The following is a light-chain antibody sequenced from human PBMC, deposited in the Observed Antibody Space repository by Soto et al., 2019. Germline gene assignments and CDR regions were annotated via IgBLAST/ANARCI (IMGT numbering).Light chain of an antibody. CDR2: DAS. CDR3: QQSYSTPLT. Sequence: IVSPQSPGTLSLSPGERATVSCRARQSVSSNYLAWYQQKPRQPPRLPIYDASSRATGIPDRFSGSGAGTDFTLTIISLQPADFATYYCQQSYSTPLTFGGGTKVDIK. CDR1: QSVSSNY. V-gene: IGKV3D-20*02. J-gene: IGKJ4*01.